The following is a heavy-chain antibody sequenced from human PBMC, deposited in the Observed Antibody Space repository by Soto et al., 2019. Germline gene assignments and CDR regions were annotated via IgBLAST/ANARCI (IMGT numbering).Heavy chain of an antibody. J-gene: IGHJ4*02. Sequence: ASVKVSCKASGGTFSSYAISWVRQAPGQGLEWMGGIIPIFGTANYAQKFQGRVTITADESTSTAYMELSSLRSEDTAVYYCAREAVAERSYFDYWGQGTLVTVSS. CDR3: AREAVAERSYFDY. CDR2: IIPIFGTA. V-gene: IGHV1-69*13. CDR1: GGTFSSYA. D-gene: IGHD6-19*01.